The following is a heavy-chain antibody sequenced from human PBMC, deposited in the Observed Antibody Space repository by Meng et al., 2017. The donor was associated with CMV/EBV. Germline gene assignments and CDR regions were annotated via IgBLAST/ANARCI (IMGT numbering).Heavy chain of an antibody. J-gene: IGHJ4*02. Sequence: GGSLRLSCAASGFTVSSNYMSWVRQAPGKGLAWVSVIYSGGSTYYADSVKGRFTISRDNSKNTLYLQMNSLRAEDTAVYYCAREYYDSSGYYCAYWGQGTLVTVSS. CDR1: GFTVSSNY. V-gene: IGHV3-53*01. CDR2: IYSGGST. CDR3: AREYYDSSGYYCAY. D-gene: IGHD3-22*01.